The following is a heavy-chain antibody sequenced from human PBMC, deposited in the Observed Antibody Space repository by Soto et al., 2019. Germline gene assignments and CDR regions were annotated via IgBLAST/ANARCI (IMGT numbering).Heavy chain of an antibody. CDR2: TSYRSKWDH. CDR1: GDSVSSNSAA. V-gene: IGHV6-1*01. D-gene: IGHD3-3*01. CDR3: ARGGGNGMDV. J-gene: IGHJ6*02. Sequence: PSQTLSLTCAISGDSVSSNSAAWNWIRQSPSRGLEWLGRTSYRSKWDHDYAVSVKSRININADTSKNQLALQLNSVTPEDTAVYYCARGGGNGMDVWGQGTTVTVSS.